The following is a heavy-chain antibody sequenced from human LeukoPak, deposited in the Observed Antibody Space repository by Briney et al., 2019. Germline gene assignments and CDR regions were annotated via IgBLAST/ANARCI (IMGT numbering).Heavy chain of an antibody. CDR2: IYHSGST. CDR1: GDSISSGDYY. CDR3: ARAFPTYYYDSSGYHFDY. Sequence: SETLSLTCSVSGDSISSGDYYWNWIRQPPGKGLEWIGYIYHSGSTYYNPSLKSRVTISVDRSKNQFSLKLSSVTAADTAVYYCARAFPTYYYDSSGYHFDYWGQGTLVTVSS. V-gene: IGHV4-30-2*01. D-gene: IGHD3-22*01. J-gene: IGHJ4*02.